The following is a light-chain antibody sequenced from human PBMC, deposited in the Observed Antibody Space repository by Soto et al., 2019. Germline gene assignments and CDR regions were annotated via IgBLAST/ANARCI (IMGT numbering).Light chain of an antibody. V-gene: IGKV3-20*01. Sequence: EFVLTQSPGTLSLSPGERATLSCRASQTVRNNYLAWYQQKPGQAPRLLIYGASSRATGIPDRFSGSGSGTDFTLTISRLEAEDFAVYYCHQYGSSPRTFGQGTKVDIK. J-gene: IGKJ1*01. CDR1: QTVRNNY. CDR2: GAS. CDR3: HQYGSSPRT.